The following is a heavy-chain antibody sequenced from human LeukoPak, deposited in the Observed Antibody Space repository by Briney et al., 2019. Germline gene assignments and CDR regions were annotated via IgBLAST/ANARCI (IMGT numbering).Heavy chain of an antibody. J-gene: IGHJ5*02. V-gene: IGHV4-30-4*01. CDR2: IYYSGST. CDR1: GGSISSGDYY. Sequence: PSETLSLTCTVSGGSISSGDYYWSWIRQPPGKGLEWIGYIYYSGSTYYNPSLKSRVTISVDTSKNQFSLKLSSVTAADTAVYYCARESQYYYDSSGPLDWFDPWGQGTLVTVSS. CDR3: ARESQYYYDSSGPLDWFDP. D-gene: IGHD3-22*01.